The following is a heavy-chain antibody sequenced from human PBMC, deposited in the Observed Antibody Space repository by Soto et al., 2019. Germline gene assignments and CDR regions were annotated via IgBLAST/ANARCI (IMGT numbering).Heavy chain of an antibody. Sequence: QVHVQQSGPGLVKPSETLSLSCTVSSGPSSSHNWGWIRQPPGRGLEWIGYVYYTGGTSYNPSLKSRVTLSANTSTTDISLTLSSVTAADTAVYYCVRQGIDYLHGLVDVWGQGTTVSVSS. V-gene: IGHV4-59*08. J-gene: IGHJ6*02. CDR3: VRQGIDYLHGLVDV. CDR1: SGPSSSHN. CDR2: VYYTGGT. D-gene: IGHD1-26*01.